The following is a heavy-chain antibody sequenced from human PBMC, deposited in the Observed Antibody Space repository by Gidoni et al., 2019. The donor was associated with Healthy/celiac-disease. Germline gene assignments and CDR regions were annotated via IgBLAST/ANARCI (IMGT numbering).Heavy chain of an antibody. Sequence: QVQLVESGGGLVKPGGSLRLSCPASGFTFSDYYMSWIRQAPGKGLEWVSDISSSSSYTNYADSVKGRFTISRENAKNSLYLQMNSRRAEDTAVYYCARDAAVAGTVDAFDIWGQGTMVTVSS. J-gene: IGHJ3*02. V-gene: IGHV3-11*06. CDR2: ISSSSSYT. D-gene: IGHD6-19*01. CDR1: GFTFSDYY. CDR3: ARDAAVAGTVDAFDI.